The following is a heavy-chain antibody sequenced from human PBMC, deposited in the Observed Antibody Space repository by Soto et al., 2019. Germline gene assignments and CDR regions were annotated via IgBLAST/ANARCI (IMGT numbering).Heavy chain of an antibody. CDR1: GFTFGDDA. Sequence: GGSLRLSCTASGFTFGDDAMSWFRQAPGKGLEWVGLIRSKAYGGTTEYAASVKGRVSVSRDDSKSIGYLQLNSLETEDTAVYYCTREPYCGGDCYRYAFDIWGQGTMVTVSS. J-gene: IGHJ3*02. D-gene: IGHD2-21*01. CDR2: IRSKAYGGTT. CDR3: TREPYCGGDCYRYAFDI. V-gene: IGHV3-49*03.